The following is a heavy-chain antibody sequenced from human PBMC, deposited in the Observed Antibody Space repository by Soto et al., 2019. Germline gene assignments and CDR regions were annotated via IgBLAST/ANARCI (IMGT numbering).Heavy chain of an antibody. V-gene: IGHV3-72*01. CDR3: VRSQGPTGMDV. CDR2: SKNKAHGYAT. CDR1: GFTLSDHY. J-gene: IGHJ6*02. Sequence: EVQVVESGGGLVQPGGSLRLSCAASGFTLSDHYMKWVRQAPGKGLEWIGRSKNKAHGYATNYAASVQGRFTISRDDSKNSVYLQMNSLKTEDTAVYYCVRSQGPTGMDVWGQGTTVTVPS.